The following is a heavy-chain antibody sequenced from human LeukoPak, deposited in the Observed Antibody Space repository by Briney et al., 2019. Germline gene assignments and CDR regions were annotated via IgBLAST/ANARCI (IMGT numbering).Heavy chain of an antibody. CDR2: ISGSGGST. J-gene: IGHJ4*02. D-gene: IGHD1-26*01. V-gene: IGHV3-23*01. CDR3: ARDFSSGSYYGDYYFDY. CDR1: GFTFSSYA. Sequence: QSGGSLRLSCAASGFTFSSYAMSWVRQAPGKGLEWVSAISGSGGSTNYADSVKGRFTISRDNAKNSLYLQMNSLRAEDTAVYYCARDFSSGSYYGDYYFDYWGQGTLVTVSS.